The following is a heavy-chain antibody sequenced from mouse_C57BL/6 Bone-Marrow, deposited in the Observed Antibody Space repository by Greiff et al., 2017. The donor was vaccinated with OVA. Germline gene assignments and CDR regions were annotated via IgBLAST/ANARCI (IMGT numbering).Heavy chain of an antibody. CDR1: GYAFSNYG. CDR2: IYPGDGDI. Sequence: VQLQQSGAELVKPGASVKISCKASGYAFSNYGMNWVKKRPGKGLEWIGQIYPGDGDINYNGKFKGKATLTADKSSSTAYMQFSSLTSEDSAVYFCARGAYWGQGTTLTVSS. V-gene: IGHV1-80*01. CDR3: ARGAY. J-gene: IGHJ2*01.